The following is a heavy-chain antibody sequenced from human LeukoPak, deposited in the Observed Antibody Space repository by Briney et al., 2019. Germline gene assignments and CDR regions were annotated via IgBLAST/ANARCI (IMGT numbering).Heavy chain of an antibody. D-gene: IGHD6-13*01. CDR1: GFTVSSNY. CDR2: IYSVGST. J-gene: IGHJ1*01. V-gene: IGHV3-53*01. CDR3: ASWGSSSWYGDFQH. Sequence: PGGSLRLSCAASGFTVSSNYMSWVRQAPGKGLEWVSVIYSVGSTYYADSVKGRFTISRDNSKNTLYLQMNSLRAEDTAVYYCASWGSSSWYGDFQHWGQGTLVTVSS.